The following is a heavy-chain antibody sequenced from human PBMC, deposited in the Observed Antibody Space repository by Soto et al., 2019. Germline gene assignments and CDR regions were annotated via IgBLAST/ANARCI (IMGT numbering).Heavy chain of an antibody. CDR3: AKKGPYYGETSYFDY. CDR2: ISGGADST. J-gene: IGHJ4*02. D-gene: IGHD4-17*01. CDR1: GFTFSSYA. V-gene: IGHV3-23*01. Sequence: GSLRLSCVASGFTFSSYAMSWVRQAPGKGLEWVSGISGGADSTYYADSVKGRFSISRDNSKNTLCLQMNSLRAEDTAIYFCAKKGPYYGETSYFDYWGQGTLVTVSS.